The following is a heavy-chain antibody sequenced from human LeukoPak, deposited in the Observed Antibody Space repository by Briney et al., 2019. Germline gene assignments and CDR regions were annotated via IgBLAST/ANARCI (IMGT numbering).Heavy chain of an antibody. Sequence: GESLKISCKGSGYSFTSYWIGWVRQMPGKGLEWMGIIYPGDSDTRYSPSFQGQVTISADKSISTAYLQWSSLKALDTAMYYCARSTMVRGVVNWFDPWGQGTLVTVSS. D-gene: IGHD3-10*01. CDR1: GYSFTSYW. V-gene: IGHV5-51*01. J-gene: IGHJ5*02. CDR3: ARSTMVRGVVNWFDP. CDR2: IYPGDSDT.